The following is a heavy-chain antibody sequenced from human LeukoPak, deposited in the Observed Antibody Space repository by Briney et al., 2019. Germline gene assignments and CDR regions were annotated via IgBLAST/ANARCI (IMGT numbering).Heavy chain of an antibody. Sequence: GRSLRLSCAASGFTFRNYVIHWVRQAPGKGLEWVAVTSSDVNVKLYADSVKGRFTISRDNSRSTLYLQMNSLRPEDTAIYYCAREGYYGSGSPPSLYFDYWGQGTLVTVSS. CDR2: TSSDVNVK. D-gene: IGHD3-10*01. CDR3: AREGYYGSGSPPSLYFDY. CDR1: GFTFRNYV. J-gene: IGHJ4*02. V-gene: IGHV3-30-3*01.